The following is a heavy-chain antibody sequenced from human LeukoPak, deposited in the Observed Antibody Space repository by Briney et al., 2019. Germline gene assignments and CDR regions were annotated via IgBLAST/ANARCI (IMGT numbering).Heavy chain of an antibody. CDR1: GGSFRGYY. V-gene: IGHV4-34*01. Sequence: PSETLSLTCAVYGGSFRGYYWSWIRQPPGKGLEWIGEINHSGSTNYNPTLKSRVTISVDTSKNQFSLKLSSVTAADTAVYYCARAPLDFWGQGTLVTVSS. CDR2: INHSGST. CDR3: ARAPLDF. J-gene: IGHJ4*02.